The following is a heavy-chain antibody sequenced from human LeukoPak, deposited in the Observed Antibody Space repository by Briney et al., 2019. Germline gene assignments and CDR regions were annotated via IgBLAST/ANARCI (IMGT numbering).Heavy chain of an antibody. V-gene: IGHV1-3*01. CDR1: GYTFTSYA. J-gene: IGHJ3*02. CDR2: INAGNGNT. CDR3: ARDRVYCSITSCYSGPHDAFDI. D-gene: IGHD2-2*01. Sequence: ASVKVSCKASGYTFTSYAMHWVRQAPGQRLEWMGWINAGNGNTKYSQKFQGRVTITRDTSASTAYMELSSLRSDDTAVYYCARDRVYCSITSCYSGPHDAFDIWGQGTMVTVSS.